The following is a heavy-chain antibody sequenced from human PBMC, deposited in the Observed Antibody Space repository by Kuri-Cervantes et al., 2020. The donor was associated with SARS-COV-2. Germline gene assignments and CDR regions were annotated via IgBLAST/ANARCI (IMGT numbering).Heavy chain of an antibody. CDR2: ISSSSSYT. J-gene: IGHJ3*02. CDR1: GFTFSDYY. V-gene: IGHV3-11*05. CDR3: ARDAARAAFDI. Sequence: GESLKISCAAPGFTFSDYYMSWIRQAPGKGLEWVSYISSSSSYTNYADSVKGRFTISRDNAKNSLYLQMNSLRAEDTAVYYCARDAARAAFDIWGQGTMVTVSS. D-gene: IGHD6-25*01.